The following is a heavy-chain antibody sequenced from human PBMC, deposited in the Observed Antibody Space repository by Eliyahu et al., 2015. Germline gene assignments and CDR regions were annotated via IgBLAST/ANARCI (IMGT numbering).Heavy chain of an antibody. CDR1: GYPISSGYY. CDR2: VYHTGTT. CDR3: VRVGFRDGSFDS. J-gene: IGHJ5*01. D-gene: IGHD5-24*01. Sequence: QVQLRESGPGQVKPSETLSLTCDVTGYPISSGYYWGWIRQSPGKGLECIGWVYHTGTTNYNPSLKSRVTMSAVTSKNQFSLELRSVTAADTAVYYCVRVGFRDGSFDSWGQGTLVTVSS. V-gene: IGHV4-38-2*01.